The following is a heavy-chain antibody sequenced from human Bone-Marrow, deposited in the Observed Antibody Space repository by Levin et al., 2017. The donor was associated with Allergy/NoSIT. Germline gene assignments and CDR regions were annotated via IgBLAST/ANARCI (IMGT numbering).Heavy chain of an antibody. J-gene: IGHJ6*02. CDR3: ARVGVLRYFDWLLDDYYYGMDV. Sequence: GASVKVSCKASGYTFTGYYMHWVRQAPGQGLEWMGWINPNSGGTNYAQKFQGRVTMTRDTSISTAYMELSRLRSDDTAVYYCARVGVLRYFDWLLDDYYYGMDVWGQGTTVTVSS. CDR1: GYTFTGYY. D-gene: IGHD3-9*01. CDR2: INPNSGGT. V-gene: IGHV1-2*02.